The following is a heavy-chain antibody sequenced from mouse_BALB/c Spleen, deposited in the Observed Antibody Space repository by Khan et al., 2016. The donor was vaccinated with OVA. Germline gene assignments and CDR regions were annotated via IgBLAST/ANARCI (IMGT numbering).Heavy chain of an antibody. CDR2: ISSGGHYT. CDR3: ARLAYYYNSEGFAY. J-gene: IGHJ3*01. V-gene: IGHV5-6*02. CDR1: GFTFSTYG. Sequence: EVKLEESGGDFVKPGGSLKLSCAASGFTFSTYGMSWVRQTPDMRLEWVATISSGGHYTYYPDTVKGRFTISRDNAKNSLYLQMSSLKSEDTAIYYCARLAYYYNSEGFAYWGQGTLVTVSA. D-gene: IGHD1-1*01.